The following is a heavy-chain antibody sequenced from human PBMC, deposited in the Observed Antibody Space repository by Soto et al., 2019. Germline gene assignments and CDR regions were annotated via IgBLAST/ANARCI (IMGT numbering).Heavy chain of an antibody. CDR3: ARAAGGGYYYGMDV. CDR2: IWYDGSNK. Sequence: QVQLVASGGGVVQPGRSLRLSCAASGFTFSSYGMHWVRQAPGKGLEWVAVIWYDGSNKYYADSVKGRFTISRDNSKNTLYLQMNSLRAEDTAVYYCARAAGGGYYYGMDVWGQGTTVTVSS. V-gene: IGHV3-33*01. J-gene: IGHJ6*02. D-gene: IGHD3-16*01. CDR1: GFTFSSYG.